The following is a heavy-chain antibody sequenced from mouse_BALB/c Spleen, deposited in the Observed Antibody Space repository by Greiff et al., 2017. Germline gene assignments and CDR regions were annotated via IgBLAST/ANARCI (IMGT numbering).Heavy chain of an antibody. J-gene: IGHJ3*01. D-gene: IGHD2-4*01. CDR3: ARAKYDYDPAWFAY. CDR2: IWAGGST. V-gene: IGHV2-9*02. CDR1: GFSLTSYG. Sequence: QVQLKESGPGLVAPSQSLSITCTVSGFSLTSYGVHWVRQPPGKGLEWLGVIWAGGSTNYNSALMSRLSISKDNSKSQVFLKMNSLQTDDTAMYYCARAKYDYDPAWFAYWGQGTLVTVSA.